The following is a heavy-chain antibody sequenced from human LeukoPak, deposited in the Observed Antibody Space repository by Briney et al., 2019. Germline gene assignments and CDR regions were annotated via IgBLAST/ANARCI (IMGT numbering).Heavy chain of an antibody. Sequence: GGSLRLSCAASGLTVSSKDMSWVRQAPGKGLEWISYISSGSSTRYYADSVKGRFTVSRDNAKNSLYLQMNSLRDEDTAVYYCARAPDAFDIWGQGTMVTVSS. CDR3: ARAPDAFDI. J-gene: IGHJ3*02. V-gene: IGHV3-48*02. CDR2: ISSGSSTR. CDR1: GLTVSSKD.